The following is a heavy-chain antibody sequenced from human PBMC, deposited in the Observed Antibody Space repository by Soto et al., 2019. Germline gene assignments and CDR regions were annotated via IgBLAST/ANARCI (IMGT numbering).Heavy chain of an antibody. Sequence: EVQLVESGGGSAKPGGSVRLSCAASGFTFTDAWMNWVRQVPGEGLEWVGHVKSQIDGGTTDSAAALDGRVTISRDDSKNMVYLQLNRLRTDDTAVYYCATGSPRFDFWGQGTLVTVSS. CDR3: ATGSPRFDF. J-gene: IGHJ5*01. V-gene: IGHV3-15*01. CDR1: GFTFTDAW. CDR2: VKSQIDGGTT. D-gene: IGHD6-6*01.